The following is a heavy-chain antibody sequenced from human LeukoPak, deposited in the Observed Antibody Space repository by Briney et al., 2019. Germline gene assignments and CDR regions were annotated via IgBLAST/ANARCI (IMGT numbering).Heavy chain of an antibody. CDR3: AKERGKYYDFWSGPIPPLDY. CDR1: GFTFSSYG. D-gene: IGHD3-3*01. J-gene: IGHJ4*02. Sequence: GGSLRLSCAASGFTFSSYGMHWVRQAPGKGLEWVAFIRYDGTKEYYADSVKGRFTISRDNSKNTLHLQMNSLRAEDTAVYYCAKERGKYYDFWSGPIPPLDYWGQGTLVTVSS. V-gene: IGHV3-30*02. CDR2: IRYDGTKE.